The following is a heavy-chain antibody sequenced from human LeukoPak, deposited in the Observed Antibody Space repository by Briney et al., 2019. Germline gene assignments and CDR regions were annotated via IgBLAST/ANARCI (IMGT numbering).Heavy chain of an antibody. CDR3: AKDLGRYCSGGSCYSYDS. V-gene: IGHV3-30*18. Sequence: QPGRSLRLSCAASGFTFSSYGMHWVRQAPGKGLEWVAVISYDGSDQFYADSVMVRFTISRDNSKNTLYLQMNSLRAEDTAVYYCAKDLGRYCSGGSCYSYDSWGQGTLVTVSS. CDR2: ISYDGSDQ. J-gene: IGHJ4*02. D-gene: IGHD2-15*01. CDR1: GFTFSSYG.